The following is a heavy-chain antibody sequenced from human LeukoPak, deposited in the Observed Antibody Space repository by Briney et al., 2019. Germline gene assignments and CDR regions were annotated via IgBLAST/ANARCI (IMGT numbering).Heavy chain of an antibody. CDR3: ARDVGLWFGELLPDY. CDR1: GFTFSSYW. CDR2: ISSSSSYI. J-gene: IGHJ4*02. D-gene: IGHD3-10*01. Sequence: PGGSLRLSCAASGFTFSSYWMSWVRQAPGKGLEWVSSISSSSSYIYYADSVKGRFTISRDNAKNSLYLQMNSLRAEDTAVYYCARDVGLWFGELLPDYWGQGTLVTVSS. V-gene: IGHV3-21*01.